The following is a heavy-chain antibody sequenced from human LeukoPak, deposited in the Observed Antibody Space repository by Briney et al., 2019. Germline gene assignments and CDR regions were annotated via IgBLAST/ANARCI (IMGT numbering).Heavy chain of an antibody. V-gene: IGHV3-30*18. CDR2: ISYDGSNK. Sequence: GGSLRPSCAASGFTFSSYGMHWVRQAPGKGLEWVAVISYDGSNKYYADSVKGRFTISRDNSKNTLYLQMNSLRAEDTAVYYCAKDFVSSYGSGSWGQGTLVTVSS. CDR1: GFTFSSYG. J-gene: IGHJ4*02. D-gene: IGHD3-10*01. CDR3: AKDFVSSYGSGS.